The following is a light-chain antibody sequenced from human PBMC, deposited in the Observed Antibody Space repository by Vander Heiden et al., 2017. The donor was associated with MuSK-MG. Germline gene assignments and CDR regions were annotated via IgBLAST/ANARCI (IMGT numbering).Light chain of an antibody. CDR3: QHYNSYSSGA. Sequence: DIQMTQSPSTLSASVGDRVTITCRATQSISGWLAWYQQKPGKAPKLLIYKASSLDSGVPSRFSGSGYGTEFTLTITSLQPDDFATYYCQHYNSYSSGAFGHGTEVDIK. V-gene: IGKV1-5*03. CDR1: QSISGW. J-gene: IGKJ3*01. CDR2: KAS.